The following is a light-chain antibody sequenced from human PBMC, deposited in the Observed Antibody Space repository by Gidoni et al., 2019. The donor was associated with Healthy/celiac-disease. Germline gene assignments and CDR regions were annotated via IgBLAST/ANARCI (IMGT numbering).Light chain of an antibody. Sequence: EIVMTKSPATLSVSPGERATLSGRASQSVSSNLAWYQQKPGQAPRLLIYGASTRATGIPARFSGSGSGTEFTLTISSLQSEDFAVYYCQQYNNWPPGTFGQGTKLEIK. CDR3: QQYNNWPPGT. CDR1: QSVSSN. V-gene: IGKV3-15*01. J-gene: IGKJ2*01. CDR2: GAS.